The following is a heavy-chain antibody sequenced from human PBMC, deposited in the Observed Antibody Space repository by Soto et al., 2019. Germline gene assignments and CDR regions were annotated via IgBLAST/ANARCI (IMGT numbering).Heavy chain of an antibody. D-gene: IGHD1-26*01. J-gene: IGHJ4*02. Sequence: SETLSLTCTVSGGSISSSSYYRGWIRQPPGKGLEWIGTIYFSGSTYYNPSLKSRVTIYVDTSKNQFSLKLSSVTAADTAVYYCARLPYSTSLDYWGQGTLVTVSS. CDR2: IYFSGST. CDR3: ARLPYSTSLDY. V-gene: IGHV4-39*01. CDR1: GGSISSSSYY.